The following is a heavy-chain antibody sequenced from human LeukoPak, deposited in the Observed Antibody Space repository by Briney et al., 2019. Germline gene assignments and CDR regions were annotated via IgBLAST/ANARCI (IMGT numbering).Heavy chain of an antibody. CDR2: ISCSSGST. J-gene: IGHJ5*02. V-gene: IGHV3-23*01. CDR3: AKGGGYYKGNWFDP. CDR1: GFTFSSYA. D-gene: IGHD3-3*01. Sequence: GWSLRLSCAASGFTFSSYAMNWVRQAPGTGLEWVSAISCSSGSTYYADSVKGRFTISRDNSKNTLYLQMNSLKDEDTAVYYCAKGGGYYKGNWFDPWGQGTLVTVSS.